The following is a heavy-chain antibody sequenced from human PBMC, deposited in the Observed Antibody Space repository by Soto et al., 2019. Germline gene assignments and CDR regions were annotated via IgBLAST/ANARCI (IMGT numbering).Heavy chain of an antibody. CDR1: GGTFSSYG. D-gene: IGHD2-15*01. V-gene: IGHV1-69*13. J-gene: IGHJ4*02. Sequence: SVKVSCKASGGTFSSYGISWVRQAPGQGLEWMGGIIPIFGTANYAQKFQGRVTITADESTSTAYMELSSLRSEDTAVYYCARCRLGYCSGGSCYIPYYFAYWGQGTLVTVSS. CDR2: IIPIFGTA. CDR3: ARCRLGYCSGGSCYIPYYFAY.